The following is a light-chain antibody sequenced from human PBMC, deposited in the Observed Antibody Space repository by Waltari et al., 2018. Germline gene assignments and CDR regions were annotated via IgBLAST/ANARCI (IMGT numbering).Light chain of an antibody. J-gene: IGLJ2*01. CDR2: GTS. CDR3: LLSYSGARV. CDR1: TGAVTRAHY. Sequence: QAVVTQEPSLTVSPGGTVTLTCGSSTGAVTRAHYPYCFQQKPGQAPRKLIDGTSNKPSWTQARFSGSLLGGKAALTRSGAQPEDEAEYYCLLSYSGARVFGGGTKLTVL. V-gene: IGLV7-46*01.